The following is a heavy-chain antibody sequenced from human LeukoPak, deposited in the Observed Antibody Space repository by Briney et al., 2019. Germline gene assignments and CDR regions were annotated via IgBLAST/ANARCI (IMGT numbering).Heavy chain of an antibody. CDR3: ARGCSSTSCPLPFDY. CDR2: INPSGGST. Sequence: ASVKVSCKASGYTFTSYYMHWVRQAPGQGLEWMGIINPSGGSTSYAQKFQGRVTMTRDMSTSTVYMELNSLRSEDTAVYYCARGCSSTSCPLPFDYWGQGTLVTVSS. V-gene: IGHV1-46*01. D-gene: IGHD2-2*01. CDR1: GYTFTSYY. J-gene: IGHJ4*02.